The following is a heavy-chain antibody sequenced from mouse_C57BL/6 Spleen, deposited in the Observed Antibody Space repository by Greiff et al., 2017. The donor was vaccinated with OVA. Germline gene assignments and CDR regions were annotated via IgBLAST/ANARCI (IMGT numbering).Heavy chain of an antibody. CDR2: IYPGDGDT. CDR3: AREGVLRLYYFDY. CDR1: GYAFSSSW. D-gene: IGHD1-1*01. J-gene: IGHJ2*01. V-gene: IGHV1-82*01. Sequence: VKLMESGPELVKPGASVKISCKASGYAFSSSWMNWVKQRPGKGLEWIGRIYPGDGDTNYNGKFKGKATLTADKSSSTAYMQLSSLTSEDSAVYFCAREGVLRLYYFDYWGQGTTLTVSS.